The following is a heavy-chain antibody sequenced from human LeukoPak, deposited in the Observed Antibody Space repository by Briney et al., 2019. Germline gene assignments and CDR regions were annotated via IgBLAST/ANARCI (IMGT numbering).Heavy chain of an antibody. D-gene: IGHD3-3*01. CDR3: ARGSNYTIRFLEWLHYYYYMDV. J-gene: IGHJ6*03. Sequence: SVKVSCKASGGTFSSYAISWVRQAPGQGLEWMGGIIPIFSTANYAQKFQGRVTITTDESTSTAYMELSSLRSEDTAVYYCARGSNYTIRFLEWLHYYYYMDVWGKGTTVTVSS. V-gene: IGHV1-69*05. CDR2: IIPIFSTA. CDR1: GGTFSSYA.